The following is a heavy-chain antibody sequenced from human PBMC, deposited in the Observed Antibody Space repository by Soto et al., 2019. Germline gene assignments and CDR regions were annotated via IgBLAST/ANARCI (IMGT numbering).Heavy chain of an antibody. CDR3: AAGDTAGISEGDY. CDR2: IVVGSGNT. J-gene: IGHJ4*02. CDR1: GFTFTSSA. D-gene: IGHD6-13*01. Sequence: ASVKVSCKASGFTFTSSAVQWVRQARGQRLEWIGWIVVGSGNTNYAQKFQERVTITRDMSTSTAYMELSSLRSEDTAVYYCAAGDTAGISEGDYWGQGTLVTVSS. V-gene: IGHV1-58*01.